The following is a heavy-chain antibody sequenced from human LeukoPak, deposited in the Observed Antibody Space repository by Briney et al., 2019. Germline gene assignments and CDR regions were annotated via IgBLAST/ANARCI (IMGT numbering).Heavy chain of an antibody. CDR3: ASDFWSGYSPFDY. Sequence: GGSLRLSCAASGFTFSSYSMNWVRQAPGKGLEWVSSISSSSSYIYYADSVKGRFTISRDNAKSSLYLQMNSLRAEDTAVYYCASDFWSGYSPFDYWGQGTLVTVSS. CDR1: GFTFSSYS. J-gene: IGHJ4*02. CDR2: ISSSSSYI. D-gene: IGHD3-3*01. V-gene: IGHV3-21*01.